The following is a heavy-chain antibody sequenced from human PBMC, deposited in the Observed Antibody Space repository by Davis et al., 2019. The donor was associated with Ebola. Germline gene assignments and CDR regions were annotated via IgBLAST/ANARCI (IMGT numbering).Heavy chain of an antibody. CDR1: GFTFSDYY. CDR3: ARDMRSGQQQLASYDY. Sequence: GESLKISCAASGFTFSDYYMSWIRQAPGKGLEWVSYISSSSSYTNYADSVKGRFTISRDNAKNSLYLQMNSLRAEDTAVYYCARDMRSGQQQLASYDYWGQGTLVTVSS. V-gene: IGHV3-11*06. CDR2: ISSSSSYT. D-gene: IGHD6-13*01. J-gene: IGHJ4*02.